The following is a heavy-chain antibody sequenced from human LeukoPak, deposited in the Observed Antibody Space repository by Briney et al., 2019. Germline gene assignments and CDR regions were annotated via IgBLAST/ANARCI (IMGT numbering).Heavy chain of an antibody. CDR3: ARGPFYGDYGFDY. J-gene: IGHJ4*02. Sequence: WASVKVSCKASGYTFTGHYIHWVRQAPGQGLQWMGWIKPDNGGSNSAQNFQGRVTMTSDTSISTAYMELSRLRSDDTAVYYCARGPFYGDYGFDYWGQGTLVTVSS. V-gene: IGHV1-2*02. D-gene: IGHD4-17*01. CDR1: GYTFTGHY. CDR2: IKPDNGGS.